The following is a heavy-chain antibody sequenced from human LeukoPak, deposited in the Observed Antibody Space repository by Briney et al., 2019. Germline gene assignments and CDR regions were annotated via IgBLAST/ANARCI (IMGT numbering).Heavy chain of an antibody. CDR2: ISGSSGRDK. Sequence: GGSLRLSCVASGFSLRNFEMVWVRQAPGKGLEWISYISGSSGRDKYYADSVRGRFIISRDNDKNSVYLQMDSLKVEDTAVYYCARDGGPASIPVHYAFGSWGQGTMVTV. V-gene: IGHV3-48*03. J-gene: IGHJ3*02. CDR1: GFSLRNFE. CDR3: ARDGGPASIPVHYAFGS. D-gene: IGHD2-2*02.